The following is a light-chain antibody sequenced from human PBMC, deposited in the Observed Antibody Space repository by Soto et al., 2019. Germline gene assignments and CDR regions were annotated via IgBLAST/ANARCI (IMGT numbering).Light chain of an antibody. J-gene: IGKJ1*01. CDR1: QSVSSSY. Sequence: XXXGERATLSCRASQSVSSSYLAWYQQKPGQAPRLLIYGAXSRATGIPDRFSGSGSGTDFTLTISRLEPEDFAVYYCQQYGSSPRTFGQGTKVEIK. V-gene: IGKV3-20*01. CDR2: GAX. CDR3: QQYGSSPRT.